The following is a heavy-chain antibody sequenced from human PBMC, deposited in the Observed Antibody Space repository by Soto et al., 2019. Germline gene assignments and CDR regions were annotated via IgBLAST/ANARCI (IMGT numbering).Heavy chain of an antibody. Sequence: GSLRLSCLTTGFTFNNYGLHFVRQTPGKGLVWVAVIWFDGGNKYYADSVKGRYPISRGNSKNTLYLQMNSLRAEDTAVYYCARDLSVRAVASDAFDIWGQGTLVTVSS. CDR3: ARDLSVRAVASDAFDI. CDR2: IWFDGGNK. D-gene: IGHD6-19*01. CDR1: GFTFNNYG. V-gene: IGHV3-33*01. J-gene: IGHJ3*02.